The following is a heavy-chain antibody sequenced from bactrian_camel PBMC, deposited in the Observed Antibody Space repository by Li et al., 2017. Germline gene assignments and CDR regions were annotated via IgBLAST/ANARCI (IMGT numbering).Heavy chain of an antibody. J-gene: IGHJ3*01. CDR2: LYTGGGST. CDR3: AAAGPCVHDSPSVPGATYYHS. CDR1: GDPDSRYC. V-gene: IGHV3S40*01. D-gene: IGHD7*01. Sequence: VQLVESGGAAVQPGGSLQVACLVSGDPDSRYCVAWFRQTPDKEREGLATLYTGGGSTYYADSVKGRFTISQDKGKNTVYLLMNSLKPEDTAMYYCAAAGPCVHDSPSVPGATYYHSWGQGT.